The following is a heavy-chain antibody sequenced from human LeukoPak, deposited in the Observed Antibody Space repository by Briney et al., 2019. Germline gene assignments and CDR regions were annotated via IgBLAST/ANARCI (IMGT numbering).Heavy chain of an antibody. D-gene: IGHD3-22*01. Sequence: GESLKISCRGSGYSFTSYWIGWVRQVPGKGLEWMGIVYPGDSDTRYSSSFQGQVTISADKSISTAYLQWRSLKASDTGMYYCALKTITIITDPAAFDIWGLGTMVTVSS. V-gene: IGHV5-51*01. CDR1: GYSFTSYW. CDR3: ALKTITIITDPAAFDI. CDR2: VYPGDSDT. J-gene: IGHJ3*02.